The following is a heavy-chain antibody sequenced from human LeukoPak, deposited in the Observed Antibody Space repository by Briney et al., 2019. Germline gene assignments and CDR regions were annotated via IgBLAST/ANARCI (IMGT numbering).Heavy chain of an antibody. CDR1: GGSISSYY. CDR3: ARDSKVYDFWSGYYYYGMDV. J-gene: IGHJ6*02. Sequence: SETLSLTCTVSGGSISSYYWSWIRQPPGKGLEWIGYIYYSGSTNYNPSLKSRVTISVDTSKNQFSLKLSSVTAADTAVYYRARDSKVYDFWSGYYYYGMDVWGQGTTVTVSS. CDR2: IYYSGST. D-gene: IGHD3-3*01. V-gene: IGHV4-59*01.